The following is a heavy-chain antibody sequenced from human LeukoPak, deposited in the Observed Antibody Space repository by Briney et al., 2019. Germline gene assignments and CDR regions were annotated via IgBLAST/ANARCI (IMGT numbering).Heavy chain of an antibody. Sequence: SETLSLTCTVSGYSISSGYYWGWIRQPPGKGLEWIGSVFHSGSTYYNPSLKSRVTVAMHTSKNQFSLKMSSMTAADTAVYYCARDAAGGELSYFSYFKTNYWGQGTLVTVSS. CDR2: VFHSGST. CDR1: GYSISSGYY. V-gene: IGHV4-38-2*02. D-gene: IGHD3-16*02. J-gene: IGHJ4*02. CDR3: ARDAAGGELSYFSYFKTNY.